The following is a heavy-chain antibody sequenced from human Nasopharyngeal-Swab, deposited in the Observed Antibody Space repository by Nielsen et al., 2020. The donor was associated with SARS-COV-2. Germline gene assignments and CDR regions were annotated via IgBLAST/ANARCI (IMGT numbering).Heavy chain of an antibody. Sequence: WVRQAPGQGLEWMGGIIPIFGTANYAQKFQGRVTITADESTSTAYMGLSSLRSEDTAVYYCARGAPYTMVRGVITFQYYYYYMDVWGKGTTVTVSS. D-gene: IGHD3-10*01. V-gene: IGHV1-69*01. CDR2: IIPIFGTA. CDR3: ARGAPYTMVRGVITFQYYYYYMDV. J-gene: IGHJ6*03.